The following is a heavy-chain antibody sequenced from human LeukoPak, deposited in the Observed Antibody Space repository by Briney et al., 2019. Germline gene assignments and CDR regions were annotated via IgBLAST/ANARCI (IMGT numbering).Heavy chain of an antibody. CDR3: AGRYDFWSGYHPLDAFDI. D-gene: IGHD3-3*01. V-gene: IGHV3-48*01. CDR1: GFTFSSYS. J-gene: IGHJ3*02. CDR2: ISSSSSTI. Sequence: GGSLRLSCAASGFTFSSYSMNWVRQAPGRGLEWVSYISSSSSTIYYADSVKGGFTISRDNAKNSLYLQMNSLRAEDTAVYYCAGRYDFWSGYHPLDAFDIWGQGTMVTVSS.